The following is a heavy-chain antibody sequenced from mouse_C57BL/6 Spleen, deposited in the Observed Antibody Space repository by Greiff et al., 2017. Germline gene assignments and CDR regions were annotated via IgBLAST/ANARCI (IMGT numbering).Heavy chain of an antibody. Sequence: ESGPGLVKPSQSLSLTCSVTGYSITSGYYWNWIRQFPGNKLEWMGYISYDGSNNYNPSLKNRISITRDTSKNQFFLKLNSVTTEDTATYYCAHSYSSFAYWGQGTLVTVSA. CDR2: ISYDGSN. CDR1: GYSITSGYY. D-gene: IGHD1-1*01. CDR3: AHSYSSFAY. V-gene: IGHV3-6*01. J-gene: IGHJ3*01.